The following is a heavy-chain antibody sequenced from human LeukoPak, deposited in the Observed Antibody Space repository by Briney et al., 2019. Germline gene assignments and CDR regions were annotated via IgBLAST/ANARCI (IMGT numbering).Heavy chain of an antibody. CDR1: GFTLSSYD. V-gene: IGHV3-13*01. J-gene: IGHJ4*02. D-gene: IGHD2-21*02. CDR3: VALGDRIY. Sequence: GGSLRLSGAASGFTLSSYDMHWVRQATGKGLEWVSAISAAGDTYYLDSVKGRFTISRENAKNSLYLQMNSLRAGDTAVYYCVALGDRIYWGQGTLVTVSS. CDR2: ISAAGDT.